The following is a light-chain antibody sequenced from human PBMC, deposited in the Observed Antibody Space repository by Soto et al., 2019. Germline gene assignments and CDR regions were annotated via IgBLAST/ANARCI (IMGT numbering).Light chain of an antibody. J-gene: IGKJ5*01. CDR1: QDISNY. Sequence: DIQITQSPSSLSSGLVDGVTITCQASQDISNYLNWYQQKLGKAPKLLIYDASNLETGVPSRFSGSGSGTDFTFTISSLQTEDIATYYCQQYSHLITFGQGTRLEIK. CDR3: QQYSHLIT. V-gene: IGKV1-33*01. CDR2: DAS.